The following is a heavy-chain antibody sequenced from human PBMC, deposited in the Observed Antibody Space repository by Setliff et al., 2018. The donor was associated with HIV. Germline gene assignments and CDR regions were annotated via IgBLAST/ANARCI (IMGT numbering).Heavy chain of an antibody. CDR1: GFTFSSYS. J-gene: IGHJ6*02. CDR2: ISSSSSYI. D-gene: IGHD6-13*01. CDR3: ARPGIAAYGMDV. V-gene: IGHV3-21*01. Sequence: RSLRLSCAASGFTFSSYSMNWVRQAPGKGLEWVSSISSSSSYIYYADSVKGRFTISRDNAKNSLYLQMNSLRAEDTAVYYCARPGIAAYGMDVWGQGTTVTVSS.